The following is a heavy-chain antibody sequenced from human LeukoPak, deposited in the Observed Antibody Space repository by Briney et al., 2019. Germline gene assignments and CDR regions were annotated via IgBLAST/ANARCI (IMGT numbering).Heavy chain of an antibody. CDR2: IGSDVSNR. Sequence: GRSLRLSCAASGFTFSIYGMHWVRQAPGKGLEWVAVIGSDVSNRYYADSVKGRFTISRDNSKNTLYLQMNSLRAEDTAVYYCARAGGGSASYFAYWGQGALVTVSS. V-gene: IGHV3-33*01. J-gene: IGHJ4*02. D-gene: IGHD6-19*01. CDR1: GFTFSIYG. CDR3: ARAGGGSASYFAY.